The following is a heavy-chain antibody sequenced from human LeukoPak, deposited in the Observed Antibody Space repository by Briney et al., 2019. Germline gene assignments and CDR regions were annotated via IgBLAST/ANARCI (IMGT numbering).Heavy chain of an antibody. CDR2: ISYDGSNK. Sequence: GESLTLSCAASGFTFSSDAMHWVRHAPGKGLDWVAVISYDGSNKYYPDSVNGRLTISTANPKNSLYLQMNSLRAQEPAVYYCATDEVYCSSTSCRRYYYYGIDVWGQGTPVTVSP. D-gene: IGHD2-2*01. CDR3: ATDEVYCSSTSCRRYYYYGIDV. V-gene: IGHV3-30-3*01. CDR1: GFTFSSDA. J-gene: IGHJ6*01.